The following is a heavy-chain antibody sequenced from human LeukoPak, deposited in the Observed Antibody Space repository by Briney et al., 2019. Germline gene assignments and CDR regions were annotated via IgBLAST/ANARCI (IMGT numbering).Heavy chain of an antibody. Sequence: PSETLSLTCAVYGGSFSGYYWSWIRQPPGKGLEWIGEINHSGSTNYNPSLKSRVTISVDTSKNQFSLKLSSVTAADTAVYYCARGGIAAAGTPPAKYFQHWGQGTLVTVSS. CDR2: INHSGST. J-gene: IGHJ1*01. D-gene: IGHD6-13*01. CDR1: GGSFSGYY. V-gene: IGHV4-34*01. CDR3: ARGGIAAAGTPPAKYFQH.